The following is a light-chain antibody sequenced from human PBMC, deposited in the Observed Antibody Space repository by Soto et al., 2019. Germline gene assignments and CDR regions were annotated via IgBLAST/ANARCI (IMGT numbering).Light chain of an antibody. J-gene: IGLJ2*01. Sequence: QSALTQPASVSWSPGQSITISCTGTSSDVGGYNYVSWYQQHPGKAPKLMIYDVSNRPSGVSNRFSRSKSGNTASLTISGLQAEDEADSYCSSYTSSSTLVVFGGGTKLTVL. CDR2: DVS. CDR3: SSYTSSSTLVV. V-gene: IGLV2-14*01. CDR1: SSDVGGYNY.